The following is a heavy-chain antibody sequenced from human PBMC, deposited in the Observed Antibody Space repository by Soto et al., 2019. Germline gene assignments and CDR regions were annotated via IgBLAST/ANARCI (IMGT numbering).Heavy chain of an antibody. CDR2: ISGSGGST. Sequence: GGSLRLSCAASGFTFSSYAMSWVRQAPGKGLEWVSAISGSGGSTYYADSVKGRFTISRDNAKNSLYLQMNSLRAEDTAVYYCARESVITMIVVGPGSLDYWGQGTLVTVSS. CDR1: GFTFSSYA. V-gene: IGHV3-23*01. J-gene: IGHJ4*02. D-gene: IGHD3-22*01. CDR3: ARESVITMIVVGPGSLDY.